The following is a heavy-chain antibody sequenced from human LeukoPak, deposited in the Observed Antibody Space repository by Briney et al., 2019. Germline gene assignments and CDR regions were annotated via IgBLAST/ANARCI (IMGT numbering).Heavy chain of an antibody. V-gene: IGHV3-7*01. J-gene: IGHJ4*02. D-gene: IGHD4-17*01. CDR1: GFNFSDHW. Sequence: GGSLRLSCAASGFNFSDHWMSWVRQAAGKGLEWVANIKQDGSETYYVRSVKGRFAMSRDNAKNLLYLQMNSLTAEDTAMYYCARGRPKVTTRHYFDSWGQGTLVTVSS. CDR3: ARGRPKVTTRHYFDS. CDR2: IKQDGSET.